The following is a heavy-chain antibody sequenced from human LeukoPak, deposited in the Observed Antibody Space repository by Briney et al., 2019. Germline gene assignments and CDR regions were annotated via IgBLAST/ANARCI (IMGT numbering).Heavy chain of an antibody. CDR2: INGYGSIT. CDR1: GFTFETYW. V-gene: IGHV3-74*01. D-gene: IGHD3-3*01. CDR3: ARSIHLRIEWLPSDY. J-gene: IGHJ4*02. Sequence: GGSLRLSCAASGFTFETYWMHWVRQAPGKGLEWVSCINGYGSITNYADSVKGRFTISRDNAKNTLYLQMNSLRVEDTAVYYCARSIHLRIEWLPSDYWGQGTLVTVSS.